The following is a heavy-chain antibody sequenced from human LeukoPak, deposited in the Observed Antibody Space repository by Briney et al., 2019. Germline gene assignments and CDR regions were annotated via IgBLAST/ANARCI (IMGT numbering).Heavy chain of an antibody. V-gene: IGHV3-43*02. CDR1: GFTLDDYA. CDR3: AKGFSVLASNHYSSYYGMDV. D-gene: IGHD3-3*01. CDR2: ISGDVGTT. Sequence: PGACLRLSFSASGFTLDDYAIASVRQAPGKGLGWVSLISGDVGTTTYADSVKGRFPTSRDNSKHSLYLQMNSLRTEDTALYYCAKGFSVLASNHYSSYYGMDVWGQGTAVTVSS. J-gene: IGHJ6*02.